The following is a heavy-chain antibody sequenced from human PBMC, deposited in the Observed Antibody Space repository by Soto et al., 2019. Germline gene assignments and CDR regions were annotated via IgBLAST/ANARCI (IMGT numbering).Heavy chain of an antibody. CDR3: ARGESGWYRDWFDP. Sequence: LSLTCTVSGGSISSGGYYWSWIRQHPGKGLEWIGYIYYSGSTYYNPSLKSRVTISVDTSKNQFSLKLSSVTAADTAVYYCARGESGWYRDWFDPWGQGTLVTVSS. D-gene: IGHD6-19*01. CDR2: IYYSGST. CDR1: GGSISSGGYY. J-gene: IGHJ5*02. V-gene: IGHV4-31*03.